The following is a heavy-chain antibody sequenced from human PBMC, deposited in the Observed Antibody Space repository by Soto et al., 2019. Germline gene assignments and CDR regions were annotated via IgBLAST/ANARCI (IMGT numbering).Heavy chain of an antibody. CDR3: ASQSDYAYFDY. V-gene: IGHV4-59*01. J-gene: IGHJ4*02. CDR1: GGSISSYC. CDR2: IYYSGST. D-gene: IGHD4-17*01. Sequence: QVQLQESGPGLVKPSETLSLTCTVSGGSISSYCWSWIRQPPGKGLEWIGYIYYSGSTNYNPSLKSRVTISVDTSKNQFSLKLSSVTAADTAVYYCASQSDYAYFDYWGQGTLVTVSS.